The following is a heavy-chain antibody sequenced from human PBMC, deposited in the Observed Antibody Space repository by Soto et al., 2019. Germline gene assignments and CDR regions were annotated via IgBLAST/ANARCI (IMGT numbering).Heavy chain of an antibody. CDR1: SESFSSFG. V-gene: IGHV1-18*01. CDR2: INPSNDNT. J-gene: IGHJ4*02. Sequence: DSVKAFSKASSESFSSFGISWRPQAPGQGLEWMAWINPSNDNTNYAQGLQGRVTLTSDTSTSTAYMELRSLRSDDTAVYYCARDTFYSGSNLQVGYFDSWGQGTMVTVSS. D-gene: IGHD1-26*01. CDR3: ARDTFYSGSNLQVGYFDS.